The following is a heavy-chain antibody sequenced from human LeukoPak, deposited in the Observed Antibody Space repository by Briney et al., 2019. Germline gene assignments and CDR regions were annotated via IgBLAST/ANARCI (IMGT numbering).Heavy chain of an antibody. CDR2: IYYSGST. CDR1: GGSVSSTNW. CDR3: ARGGYCSGGSCETWFDP. V-gene: IGHV4-59*02. D-gene: IGHD2-15*01. Sequence: SETLSLTCGVSGGSVSSTNWWTWIRQPPGKGLEWIGYIYYSGSTNYNPSLKSRVTISVDTSKNQFSLKLSSVTAADTAVYYCARGGYCSGGSCETWFDPWGQGTLVTVSS. J-gene: IGHJ5*02.